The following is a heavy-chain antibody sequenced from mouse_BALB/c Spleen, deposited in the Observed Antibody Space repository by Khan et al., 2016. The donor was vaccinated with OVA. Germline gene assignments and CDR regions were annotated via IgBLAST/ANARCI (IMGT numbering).Heavy chain of an antibody. CDR2: ISPGSGDT. V-gene: IGHV1-77*01. CDR3: ARRNYFGYTFAY. J-gene: IGHJ3*01. CDR1: GYTFTDYY. D-gene: IGHD1-2*01. Sequence: QVQLQQSGAELARPGASVKLSCTASGYTFTDYYINWVKLRTGQGLEWIGEISPGSGDTYYNERFKGKVTLTADKSSSTAYMQLSSLTSEASAVYYCARRNYFGYTFAYWGQGTLVTVSA.